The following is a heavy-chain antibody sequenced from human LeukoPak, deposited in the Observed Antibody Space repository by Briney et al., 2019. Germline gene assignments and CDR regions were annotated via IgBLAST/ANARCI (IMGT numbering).Heavy chain of an antibody. D-gene: IGHD6-19*01. CDR3: ARDQGSGWLNWFDP. J-gene: IGHJ5*02. CDR2: INPNSGGT. V-gene: IGHV1-2*02. Sequence: ASVKVSCKASGYTFTCYYMHWVGQAPGQGLEGRGWINPNSGGTNYAQKFQGRVTMTRDTSISTAYMELSRLRSDDTAVYYCARDQGSGWLNWFDPWGQGTLVTVSS. CDR1: GYTFTCYY.